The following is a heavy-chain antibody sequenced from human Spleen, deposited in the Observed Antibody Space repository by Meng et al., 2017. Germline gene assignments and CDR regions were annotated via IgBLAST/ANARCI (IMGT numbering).Heavy chain of an antibody. D-gene: IGHD5-24*01. CDR2: IWYDGSNK. Sequence: GESLNISCASSGFTSSSYGMHWVRQAPGKGLGWVAVIWYDGSNKYYADSVKGRFTISRNNSKNTLYMQMNSLRAEDTAVYYCAREAGWLHLLDYWGQGALVTVSS. J-gene: IGHJ4*02. CDR1: GFTSSSYG. CDR3: AREAGWLHLLDY. V-gene: IGHV3-33*01.